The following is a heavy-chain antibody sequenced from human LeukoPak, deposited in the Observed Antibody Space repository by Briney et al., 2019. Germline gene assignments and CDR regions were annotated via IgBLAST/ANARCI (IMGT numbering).Heavy chain of an antibody. CDR3: ARPLCYYDSSGYYTHYFDY. D-gene: IGHD3-22*01. CDR1: GYTFTSYA. CDR2: INAGNGNT. J-gene: IGHJ4*02. V-gene: IGHV1-3*01. Sequence: ASVKVSCKASGYTFTSYAMHWVRQAPGQRLEWMGWINAGNGNTKYSQKFQGRVTITRDTSASTAYMELSSLRSEDTAVYYCARPLCYYDSSGYYTHYFDYWGQGTLVTVSS.